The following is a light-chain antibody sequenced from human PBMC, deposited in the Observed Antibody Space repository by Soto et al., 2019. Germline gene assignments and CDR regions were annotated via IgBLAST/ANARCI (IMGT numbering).Light chain of an antibody. J-gene: IGKJ1*01. Sequence: DIQMTQSPSTLSASIGDRVTITCRASQNINNWIAWYQQKPGKAPKFLIYDASTLESGVQSRFSGSGFGTEFSLTISSLQPDDFGSYYCQHLRPFGQGTKVDIX. CDR1: QNINNW. CDR3: QHLRP. V-gene: IGKV1-5*01. CDR2: DAS.